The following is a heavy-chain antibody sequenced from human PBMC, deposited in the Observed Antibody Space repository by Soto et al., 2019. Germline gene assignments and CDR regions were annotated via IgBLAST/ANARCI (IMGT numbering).Heavy chain of an antibody. V-gene: IGHV3-30-3*01. CDR1: GFTFDTYG. Sequence: QVHLVESGGGVVQTGRSLRLSCVASGFTFDTYGIHWVRQAPGKGLQWVALISYEGSNTYYADSVRGRLTISRDNSKNTLYRQMHTLRPEDTGLYYCARVTPGNNLYYFSGLDFLGQGTSVTVSS. CDR3: ARVTPGNNLYYFSGLDF. D-gene: IGHD1-1*01. J-gene: IGHJ6*02. CDR2: ISYEGSNT.